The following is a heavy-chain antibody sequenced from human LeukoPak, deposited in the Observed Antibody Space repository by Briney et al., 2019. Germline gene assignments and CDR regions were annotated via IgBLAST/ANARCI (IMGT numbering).Heavy chain of an antibody. CDR3: ERLVVPAAMTGFDY. CDR1: GFTDSNNY. Sequence: PGGSLRVSCAASGFTDSNNYMSWVRQAPRKGLEWVSVIYSGGSTYYADSVKGRFTISRDNSKNTLYLQMNSLRAEDTAVYYCERLVVPAAMTGFDYWGQGTLVTVSS. V-gene: IGHV3-53*01. D-gene: IGHD2-2*01. J-gene: IGHJ4*02. CDR2: IYSGGST.